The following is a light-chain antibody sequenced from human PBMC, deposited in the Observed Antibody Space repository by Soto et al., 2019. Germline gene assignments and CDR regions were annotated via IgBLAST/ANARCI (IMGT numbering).Light chain of an antibody. CDR1: QSVNIY. J-gene: IGKJ4*01. CDR2: GAS. V-gene: IGKV3D-15*01. CDR3: QQWDDWLRLT. Sequence: EIVMTQSPATLSVSPGERATLSCRASQSVNIYLAWYQQKPGQAPRLLIFGASYRATGIPARFSGSGSGTECNLTLSSLQSEDFAVYFCQQWDDWLRLTFGGGTKVEIK.